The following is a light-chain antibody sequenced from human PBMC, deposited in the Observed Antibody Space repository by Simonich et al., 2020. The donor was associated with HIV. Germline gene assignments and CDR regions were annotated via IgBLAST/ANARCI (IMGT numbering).Light chain of an antibody. Sequence: QSALTQPASVSGSPGQSITISCTGTSSDVGGFNYVSWYQQHPGKAPKLMIYDVSSRPSGVSNRFSGSKSGNTASLTISGLQAEDEADYYCSSYTRSNTLVFGGGTKLTVL. J-gene: IGLJ2*01. CDR2: DVS. CDR3: SSYTRSNTLV. V-gene: IGLV2-14*03. CDR1: SSDVGGFNY.